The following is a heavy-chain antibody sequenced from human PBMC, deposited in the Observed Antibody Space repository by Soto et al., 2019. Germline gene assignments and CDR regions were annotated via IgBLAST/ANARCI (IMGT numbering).Heavy chain of an antibody. CDR1: GDSVSSNSAA. D-gene: IGHD3-10*01. J-gene: IGHJ6*02. CDR3: ARDITMVRGAYTPFYYGMDV. V-gene: IGHV6-1*01. CDR2: TYYRSKWYN. Sequence: SQTLSLTCAISGDSVSSNSAAWNWIRQSPSRGLEWLGRTYYRSKWYNDYAVSVKSRITINPDTSKNQFSLQLNSVTPEDTAVYYCARDITMVRGAYTPFYYGMDVWGQGTTVTVSS.